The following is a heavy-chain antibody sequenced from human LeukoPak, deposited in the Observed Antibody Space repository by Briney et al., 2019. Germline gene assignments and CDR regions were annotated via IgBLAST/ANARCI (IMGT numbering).Heavy chain of an antibody. D-gene: IGHD6-6*01. Sequence: PGGSLRLSCAASGFTFSSYSMNWVRQAPGKGLEWVSSISSSSSYIYYADSVKGRFTISRDNAKNSLYLQMNSLRAEDMALYYCAKDRLASSSSDWYFDLWGRGTLVTVSS. J-gene: IGHJ2*01. CDR1: GFTFSSYS. CDR2: ISSSSSYI. V-gene: IGHV3-21*04. CDR3: AKDRLASSSSDWYFDL.